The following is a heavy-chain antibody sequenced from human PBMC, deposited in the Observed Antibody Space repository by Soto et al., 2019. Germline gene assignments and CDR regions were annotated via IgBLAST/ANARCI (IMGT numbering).Heavy chain of an antibody. D-gene: IGHD1-7*01. CDR2: ISSSGGST. CDR1: GFTFSHYG. V-gene: IGHV3-23*04. CDR3: AKAGTTWDY. Sequence: VQLVESGGGVVQPGRSLRLSCAASGFTFSHYGMSWVRQAPGKGLEWVSGISSSGGSTYYADSVKGRFTISRDNSKNTLYLQMNSLRAEDTAVYYCAKAGTTWDYWGQGTLVTVSS. J-gene: IGHJ4*02.